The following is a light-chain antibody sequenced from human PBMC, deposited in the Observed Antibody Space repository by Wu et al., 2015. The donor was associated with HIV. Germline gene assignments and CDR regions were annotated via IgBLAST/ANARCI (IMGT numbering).Light chain of an antibody. CDR3: QQLNSFPLA. Sequence: AIQLTQSPSSLSASIGDRVNITCRASQDIFTYLAWYQQTPGKAPRVLIYDASTLQSGVSSRFSGSGSGTDFTLTISGLQRDDFAVYFYQQLNSFPLAFGQGSRLEI. CDR2: DAS. J-gene: IGKJ5*01. V-gene: IGKV1-13*02. CDR1: QDIFTY.